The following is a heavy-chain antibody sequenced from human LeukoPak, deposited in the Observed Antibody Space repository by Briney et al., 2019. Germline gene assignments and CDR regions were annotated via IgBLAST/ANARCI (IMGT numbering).Heavy chain of an antibody. CDR1: GGTFSSYA. CDR3: ARARDGYNAGAEYFQH. V-gene: IGHV1-69*13. CDR2: IIPIFGTA. D-gene: IGHD5-24*01. J-gene: IGHJ1*01. Sequence: GASVKVSCKASGGTFSSYAISWVRQAPGQGLEWMGGIIPIFGTANYAQKFQGRVTITADESTSTAYMELSSLRSEDTAVYYCARARDGYNAGAEYFQHWGQGTLVTVSS.